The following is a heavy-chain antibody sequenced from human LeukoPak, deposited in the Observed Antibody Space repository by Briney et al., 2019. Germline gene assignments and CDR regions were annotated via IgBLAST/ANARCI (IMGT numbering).Heavy chain of an antibody. V-gene: IGHV4-59*01. CDR1: GGSISNYY. CDR2: IYYSGAT. J-gene: IGHJ5*01. Sequence: PSETLSLTCTVSGGSISNYYWTWIRQPPGKGLEWIGSIYYSGATNYNPSLKSRVTMSVDTSKNQFSLKLSSVTAADTAVYYCARDAQSSTWYDSWGQGTLVTVSP. D-gene: IGHD2-2*01. CDR3: ARDAQSSTWYDS.